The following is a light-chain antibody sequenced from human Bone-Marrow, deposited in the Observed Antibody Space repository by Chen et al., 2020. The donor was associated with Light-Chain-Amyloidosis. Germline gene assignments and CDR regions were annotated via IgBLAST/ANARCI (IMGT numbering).Light chain of an antibody. J-gene: IGLJ2*01. Sequence: SYELTQPPSVSVSPGQTARITCSGDDLPTKYAYWYQQKPGQAPVLVIHRDTDRPSGISERFSGSSSGTTATLTISGVPAEDEADYHCQSADSSGTYEVIFGGGTKLTVL. V-gene: IGLV3-25*03. CDR3: QSADSSGTYEVI. CDR2: RDT. CDR1: DLPTKY.